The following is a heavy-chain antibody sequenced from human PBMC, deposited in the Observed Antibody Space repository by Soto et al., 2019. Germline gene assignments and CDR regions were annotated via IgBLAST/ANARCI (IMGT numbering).Heavy chain of an antibody. V-gene: IGHV4-59*08. J-gene: IGHJ4*02. CDR1: GGSISSYY. D-gene: IGHD3-16*01. Sequence: QVQLQESGPGLVKPSETLSLTCTVSGGSISSYYWSWIRQPPGKGLEWIGYIYYSGSTNYNPSLKSRVTISVDTSKNQFSLKLSSVTAADTAVYYCAMGDPYESPVHFDYWGQGALVTVSS. CDR2: IYYSGST. CDR3: AMGDPYESPVHFDY.